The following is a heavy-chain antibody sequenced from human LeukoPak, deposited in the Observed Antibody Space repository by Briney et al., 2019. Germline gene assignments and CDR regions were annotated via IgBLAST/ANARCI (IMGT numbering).Heavy chain of an antibody. CDR1: DSHFKSHL. CDR3: ARDFYTSHYHSSGDDFDY. CDR2: ISPDGSTI. J-gene: IGHJ4*02. Sequence: TGGSLGLSFGASDSHFKSHLKEWGRQAPGKGLVWVSRISPDGSTISYADSVKGRFTISRDNAKNTLYLQMSSLRAEDTCVYYGARDFYTSHYHSSGDDFDYWGQGSLVTVSS. D-gene: IGHD3-22*01. V-gene: IGHV3-74*01.